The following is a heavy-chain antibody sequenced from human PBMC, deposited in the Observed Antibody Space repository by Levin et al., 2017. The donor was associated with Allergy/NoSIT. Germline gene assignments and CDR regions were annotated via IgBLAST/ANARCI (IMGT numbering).Heavy chain of an antibody. CDR3: AKDPRSMYYYDSSGWSPAYYFDY. V-gene: IGHV3-23*01. D-gene: IGHD3-22*01. CDR2: ISGSGGST. J-gene: IGHJ4*02. CDR1: GFTFSSYA. Sequence: GESLKISCAASGFTFSSYAMSWVRQAPGKGLEWVSAISGSGGSTYYADSVKGRFTISRDNSKNTLYLQMNSLRAEDPAVYYCAKDPRSMYYYDSSGWSPAYYFDYWGQGTLVTVSS.